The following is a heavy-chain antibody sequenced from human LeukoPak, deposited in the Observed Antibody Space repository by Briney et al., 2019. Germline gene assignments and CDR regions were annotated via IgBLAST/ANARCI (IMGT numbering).Heavy chain of an antibody. V-gene: IGHV4-4*07. CDR2: IYTSGST. CDR1: GGSISSYY. J-gene: IGHJ6*03. CDR3: ARDVRAARPNLTGDWDYYYYMDV. Sequence: SETLSLTCTVSGGSISSYYWSWIRQPAGKGLEWIGRIYTSGSTNYNPSLKSRVTMSVDTSKNQFSLKLSSVTAADTAVYYCARDVRAARPNLTGDWDYYYYMDVWGKGTTVTVSS. D-gene: IGHD6-6*01.